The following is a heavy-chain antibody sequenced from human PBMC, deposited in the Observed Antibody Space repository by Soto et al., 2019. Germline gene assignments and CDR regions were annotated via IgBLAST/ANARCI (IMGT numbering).Heavy chain of an antibody. CDR2: IYSGGST. CDR1: GFTVSSNY. J-gene: IGHJ3*02. D-gene: IGHD6-13*01. V-gene: IGHV3-53*02. Sequence: EVQLVETGGGLIQPGGSLRLYCAASGFTVSSNYMSWVRQAPGKGLEWVSVIYSGGSTYYADSVKGRFTISRDNSKNTLYLQMNSLRAEDTAVYYCAGYSSSWAAFDILGQGTMVTVSS. CDR3: AGYSSSWAAFDI.